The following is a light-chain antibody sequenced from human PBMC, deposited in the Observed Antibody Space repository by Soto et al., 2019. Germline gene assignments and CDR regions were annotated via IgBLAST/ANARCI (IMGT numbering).Light chain of an antibody. CDR3: QHRGKWPRT. V-gene: IGKV3-11*01. J-gene: IGKJ2*01. CDR2: GAS. Sequence: EIVLTQSPATLSLSPGERATLSCRASQSVSSYLAWYQQKPGQAPSLLIYGASNRATGIPARFSGSGSGTDFTLTISSLEPEDFAVYYCQHRGKWPRTFGQGTKLEIK. CDR1: QSVSSY.